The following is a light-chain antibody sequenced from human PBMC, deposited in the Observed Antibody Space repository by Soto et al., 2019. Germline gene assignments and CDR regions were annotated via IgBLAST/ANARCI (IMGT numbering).Light chain of an antibody. CDR2: GAS. CDR1: QSVSSSY. CDR3: QQYVISVT. V-gene: IGKV3-20*01. Sequence: EIVLTQSPGTLSLSPGERATLSCRASQSVSSSYLAWYQQKPGKAPRLLIYGASSRATGIPDRLSGSGSGTDFTLTISRLEPQDSAMYYCQQYVISVTFGQGTRLEIK. J-gene: IGKJ5*01.